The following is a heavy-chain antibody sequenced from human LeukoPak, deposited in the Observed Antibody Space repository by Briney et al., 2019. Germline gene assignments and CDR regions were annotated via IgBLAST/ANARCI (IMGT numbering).Heavy chain of an antibody. CDR1: GDSISTYY. V-gene: IGHV4-59*08. CDR3: ARHYSRAAAGTVV. J-gene: IGHJ3*01. CDR2: IYYSGST. Sequence: SETLSLTCTVSGDSISTYYWSWIRQPPGKGLEWIGYIYYSGSTNYNPSLKSRVTISVDTSKNQFSLKLSSVTAADTAVYYCARHYSRAAAGTVVWGQGTMVTVSS. D-gene: IGHD6-13*01.